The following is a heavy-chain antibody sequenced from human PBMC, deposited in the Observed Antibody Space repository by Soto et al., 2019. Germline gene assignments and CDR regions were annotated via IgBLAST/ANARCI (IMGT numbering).Heavy chain of an antibody. V-gene: IGHV3-33*01. CDR2: IWYDGSNK. D-gene: IGHD2-2*01. CDR1: GFTFSSYG. Sequence: QVQLVESGGGVVQPGRSLRLSCAASGFTFSSYGMHWVRQAPGKGLEWVAVIWYDGSNKYYADSVKGRFTISRDNSKNTLYLQMNSLRAEDTAVYYCVLTALYCSSTSCHYYYYGMDVWGQGTTVTVSS. CDR3: VLTALYCSSTSCHYYYYGMDV. J-gene: IGHJ6*02.